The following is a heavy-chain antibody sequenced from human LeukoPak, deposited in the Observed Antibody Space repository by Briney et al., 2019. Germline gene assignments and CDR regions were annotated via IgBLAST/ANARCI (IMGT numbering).Heavy chain of an antibody. CDR3: AKDIPGIAVAGTIYYYYGMDV. J-gene: IGHJ6*04. CDR1: GFTFSSYA. CDR2: ISGSGGST. D-gene: IGHD6-19*01. V-gene: IGHV3-23*01. Sequence: GGSLRLSCAASGFTFSSYAMSWVRQAPGKGLEWVSAISGSGGSTYYADSVKSRFTISRDNSKNTLYLQMNSLRAEDTAVYYCAKDIPGIAVAGTIYYYYGMDVWGKGTTVTVSS.